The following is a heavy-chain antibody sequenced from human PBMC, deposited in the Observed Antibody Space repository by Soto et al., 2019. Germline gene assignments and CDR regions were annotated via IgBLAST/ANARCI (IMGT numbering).Heavy chain of an antibody. CDR2: IRVSGDRT. D-gene: IGHD2-2*01. V-gene: IGHV3-23*01. CDR3: AKDGDSITRNKPLDY. CDR1: GFTFSSYA. Sequence: GGSLRLSCAASGFTFSSYAMCWVRQAPGKGLEWVSSIRVSGDRTFDADSLKGRFTISRNNSCNPLHLQMNSLRAEDTAVYYCAKDGDSITRNKPLDYWGQGTLVTVSS. J-gene: IGHJ4*02.